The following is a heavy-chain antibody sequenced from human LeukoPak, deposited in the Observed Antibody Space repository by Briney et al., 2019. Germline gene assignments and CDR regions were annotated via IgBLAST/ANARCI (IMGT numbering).Heavy chain of an antibody. D-gene: IGHD3-22*01. CDR1: GFTFSSYA. Sequence: GGSLRLSCAASGFTFSSYAMNWVRQAPGKGLEWVSSITNSGVSTYYADSVKGRFTISRDNSKNTLYLQMNSLTADDTAVYYCAKEGDSSGYFHYSFDYWGQGSLVTVSP. CDR2: ITNSGVST. CDR3: AKEGDSSGYFHYSFDY. J-gene: IGHJ4*02. V-gene: IGHV3-23*01.